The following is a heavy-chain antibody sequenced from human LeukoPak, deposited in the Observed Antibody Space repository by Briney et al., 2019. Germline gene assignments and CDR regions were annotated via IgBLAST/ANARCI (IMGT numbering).Heavy chain of an antibody. CDR1: GFTFSSYS. Sequence: PGGSLRLSCAASGFTFSSYSMNWVRQAPGKGLEWVSSISSSSSYIYYADSVKGRFTISRDNAKNSLYLQMNSLRAEDTAVYYCARVLSRPWYYYYMDVWGKGTTVTVSS. D-gene: IGHD3-3*02. CDR3: ARVLSRPWYYYYMDV. J-gene: IGHJ6*03. V-gene: IGHV3-21*01. CDR2: ISSSSSYI.